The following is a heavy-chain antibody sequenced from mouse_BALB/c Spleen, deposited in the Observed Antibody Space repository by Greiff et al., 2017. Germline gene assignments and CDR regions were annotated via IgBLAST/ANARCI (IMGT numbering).Heavy chain of an antibody. CDR1: GFTFSSYA. Sequence: EVQLVESGGGLVKPGGSLKLSCAASGFTFSSYAMSWVRQSPEKRLEWVAEISSGGSYTYYPDTVTGRFTISRDNAKNTLYLEMSSLRSEDTAMYYCARGDYDYDKFAYWGQGTLVTVSA. D-gene: IGHD2-4*01. CDR3: ARGDYDYDKFAY. CDR2: ISSGGSYT. V-gene: IGHV5-9-4*01. J-gene: IGHJ3*01.